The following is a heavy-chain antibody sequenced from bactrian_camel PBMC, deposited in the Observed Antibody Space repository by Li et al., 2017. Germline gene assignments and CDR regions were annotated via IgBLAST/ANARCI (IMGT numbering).Heavy chain of an antibody. CDR2: INSGGSSS. D-gene: IGHD2*01. CDR3: VTGWDCSGGYCRPAYNY. CDR1: GFTFSSYY. Sequence: VQLVESGGDLVQPGGSLRLSCAASGFTFSSYYMSWVRQAPGRGLEWVSAINSGGSSSYYVDSVKGRFTISRDNSKNTVYLQMNGLKPEDTAVHYCVTGWDCSGGYCRPAYNYWGQGTQVTVS. J-gene: IGHJ4*01. V-gene: IGHV3S40*01.